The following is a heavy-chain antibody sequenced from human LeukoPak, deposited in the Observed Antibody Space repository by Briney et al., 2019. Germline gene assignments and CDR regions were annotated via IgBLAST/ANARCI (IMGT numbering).Heavy chain of an antibody. CDR2: ISYSGST. CDR3: ARDLLAGSTGTVDY. Sequence: PSETLCLTCSVSGGSISNYSRSWIRHPPRKGLEWIGYISYSGSTNYNPSLKTRVTISVDTSNVQFSLKLSSVTAADTAVYYCARDLLAGSTGTVDYWRQGTLVTVSS. V-gene: IGHV4-59*01. D-gene: IGHD1-1*01. CDR1: GGSISNYS. J-gene: IGHJ4*02.